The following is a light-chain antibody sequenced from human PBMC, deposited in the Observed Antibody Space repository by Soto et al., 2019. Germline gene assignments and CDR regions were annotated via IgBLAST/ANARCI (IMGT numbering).Light chain of an antibody. CDR1: SSDVGGYNY. Sequence: SALTQPPSASGSPGQSVTISCTGTSSDVGGYNYVSWYQQHPGKAPKLMIYEVSKRPSGGPDRFSGSKSGNTASLTVSGLQAEDEADYYCSSYAGSNNFVVFGGGTKLTVL. CDR3: SSYAGSNNFVV. CDR2: EVS. J-gene: IGLJ2*01. V-gene: IGLV2-8*01.